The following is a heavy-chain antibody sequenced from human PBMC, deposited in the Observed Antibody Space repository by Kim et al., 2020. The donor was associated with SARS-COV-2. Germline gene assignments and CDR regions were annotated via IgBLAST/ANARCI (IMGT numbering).Heavy chain of an antibody. CDR3: AREDYGDKSAFDY. Sequence: YNPSLKSRVTISVDTSKNQFSLKLSSVTAADTAVYYCAREDYGDKSAFDYWGQGTLVTVSS. J-gene: IGHJ4*02. D-gene: IGHD4-17*01. V-gene: IGHV4-59*01.